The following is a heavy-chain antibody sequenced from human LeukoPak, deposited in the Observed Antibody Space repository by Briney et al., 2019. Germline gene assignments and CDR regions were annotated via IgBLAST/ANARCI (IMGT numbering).Heavy chain of an antibody. V-gene: IGHV3-7*05. Sequence: GGSLRLSCAASGFTYSSYWMSWVRQAPGKGLEWVANIKQDGSEKYYVDSVKGRFTISRDNSKNTLYLQMNSLRAEDTAEYYCAKGGGAGAFDIWGQGTMVTVSS. CDR1: GFTYSSYW. CDR2: IKQDGSEK. J-gene: IGHJ3*02. D-gene: IGHD3-3*01. CDR3: AKGGGAGAFDI.